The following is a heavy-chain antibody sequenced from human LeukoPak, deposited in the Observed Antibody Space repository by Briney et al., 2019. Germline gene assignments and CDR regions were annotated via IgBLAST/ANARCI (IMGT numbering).Heavy chain of an antibody. J-gene: IGHJ5*02. V-gene: IGHV1-46*01. CDR2: INPSGGST. Sequence: SVKVSCKASGYTFSSYYIHWVRQAPGQGLEWMGIINPSGGSTSYAQKFQGRVTMTRETSTSTVYMELSSLRSEDTAVYYCARARARYCGGGSCYWDWFDPWGQGTLVTVSS. CDR3: ARARARYCGGGSCYWDWFDP. D-gene: IGHD2-15*01. CDR1: GYTFSSYY.